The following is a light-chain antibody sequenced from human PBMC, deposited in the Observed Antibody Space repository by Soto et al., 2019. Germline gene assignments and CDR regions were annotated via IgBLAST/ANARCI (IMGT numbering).Light chain of an antibody. CDR2: GAS. J-gene: IGKJ3*01. Sequence: EIVMTQSPATLSVSPGERATLSYRASQSVSSRLAWYQQKPGQAPRVLIYGASTRATGISDRFSGSGSGAEYTLTISSLQSEDFAVYYCQQYNNWPFTFGPGTKVDIK. CDR3: QQYNNWPFT. V-gene: IGKV3-15*01. CDR1: QSVSSR.